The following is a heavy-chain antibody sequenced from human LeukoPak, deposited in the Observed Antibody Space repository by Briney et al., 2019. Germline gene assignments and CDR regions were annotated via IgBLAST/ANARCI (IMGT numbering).Heavy chain of an antibody. V-gene: IGHV3-48*01. D-gene: IGHD3-10*01. Sequence: PGGSLRLSCAASGFNFIDYSMNWVRQAPGKGLEWISYIGISSGNTMYADSVKGRFTISRDNSNNALFLQMTSLRADDTAVYYCARDGPLKLASGRGADYWGRGTLVTVSS. J-gene: IGHJ4*02. CDR3: ARDGPLKLASGRGADY. CDR1: GFNFIDYS. CDR2: IGISSGNT.